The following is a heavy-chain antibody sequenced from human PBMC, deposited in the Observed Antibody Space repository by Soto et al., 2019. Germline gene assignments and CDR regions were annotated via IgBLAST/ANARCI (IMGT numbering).Heavy chain of an antibody. V-gene: IGHV4-59*01. Sequence: SETLSLTCMVSGGYIGTYYWSWIRQPPGKGLEWIGYVYYNGDTNYNPSLKSRVTMSVDTSKNQFSLKLSSVTAADTAVYYCTGDGRDTADMVLQTWGKGTLVTVSS. CDR3: TGDGRDTADMVLQT. J-gene: IGHJ4*01. CDR1: GGYIGTYY. D-gene: IGHD3-10*01. CDR2: VYYNGDT.